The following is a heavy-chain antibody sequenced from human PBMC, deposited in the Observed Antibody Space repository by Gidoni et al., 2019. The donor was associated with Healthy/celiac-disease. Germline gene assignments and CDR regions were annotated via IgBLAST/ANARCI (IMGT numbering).Heavy chain of an antibody. J-gene: IGHJ6*02. CDR3: ARNTAIYGMDV. CDR2: IIPIFGTA. Sequence: QVQLLQSGAGLKKPGSSVTFPCRPSGGTFSSYAISWVRQAPGQGLEWMGGIIPIFGTANYAQKFQGRVTITADESTSTAYMELSSLRSEDTAVYYCARNTAIYGMDVWGQGTTVTVSS. V-gene: IGHV1-69*01. CDR1: GGTFSSYA.